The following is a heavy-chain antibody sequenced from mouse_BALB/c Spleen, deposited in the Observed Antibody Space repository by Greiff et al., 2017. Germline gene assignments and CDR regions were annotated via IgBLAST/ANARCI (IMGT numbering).Heavy chain of an antibody. CDR3: ARGYGNYED. CDR2: IYPGDGDT. D-gene: IGHD2-1*01. Sequence: QVQLQQSGPELVKPGASVKISCKASGYAFSSSWMNWVKQRPGQGLEWIGRIYPGDGDTNYNGKFKGKATLTADKSSSTAYMQLSSLTSVDSAVYFCARGYGNYEDWGQGTTLTVSS. V-gene: IGHV1-82*01. CDR1: GYAFSSSW. J-gene: IGHJ2*01.